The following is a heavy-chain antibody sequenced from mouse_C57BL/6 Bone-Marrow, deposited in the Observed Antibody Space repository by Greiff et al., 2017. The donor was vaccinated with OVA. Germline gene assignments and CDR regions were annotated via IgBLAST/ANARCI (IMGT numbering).Heavy chain of an antibody. J-gene: IGHJ3*01. V-gene: IGHV5-4*01. Sequence: EVQVVESGGGLVKPGGSLKLSCAASGFTFSSYAMSWVRQTPEKRLEWVATISDGGSYTYYPDNVKGRFTISRDNAKNNLYLQMSHLKAEDTAMYYWARGGTGPWFAYWGQGTLVTVAA. CDR1: GFTFSSYA. D-gene: IGHD4-1*01. CDR2: ISDGGSYT. CDR3: ARGGTGPWFAY.